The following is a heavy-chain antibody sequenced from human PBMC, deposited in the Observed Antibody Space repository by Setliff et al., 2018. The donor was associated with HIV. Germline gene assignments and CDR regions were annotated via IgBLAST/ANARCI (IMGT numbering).Heavy chain of an antibody. CDR3: AKDRGSSGWQFDY. CDR1: GFTFSNYD. Sequence: GGSLRLSCAASGFTFSNYDMTWVRQAPGKGLEWVSGVSGSGGFTSYADSVKGRFTISRHNSKNTLYLHMNSLRAEDTAVYYCAKDRGSSGWQFDYWGQGTLVTVSS. V-gene: IGHV3-23*01. D-gene: IGHD6-19*01. CDR2: VSGSGGFT. J-gene: IGHJ4*02.